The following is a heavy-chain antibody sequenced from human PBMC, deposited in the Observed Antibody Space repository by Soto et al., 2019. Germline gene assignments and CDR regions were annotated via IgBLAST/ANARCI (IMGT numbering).Heavy chain of an antibody. CDR3: ARVRRAAAGNCYCYYGMDV. D-gene: IGHD6-13*01. V-gene: IGHV1-69*12. Sequence: QVQLVQSGAEVKKPGSSVKVSCKASGGTFSSYAISWVRQAPGQGLEWMGGIIPIFGTANYAQKFQGRVTTPADESTSTAYMGLSSVRYEDTAVYYCARVRRAAAGNCYCYYGMDVWGQGTTVNVSS. J-gene: IGHJ6*02. CDR1: GGTFSSYA. CDR2: IIPIFGTA.